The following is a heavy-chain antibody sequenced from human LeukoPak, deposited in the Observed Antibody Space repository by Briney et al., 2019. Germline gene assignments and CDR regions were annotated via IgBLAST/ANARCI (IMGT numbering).Heavy chain of an antibody. CDR1: GGSISSGDYY. V-gene: IGHV4-30-4*08. J-gene: IGHJ3*02. CDR2: IYYSGST. D-gene: IGHD4-11*01. Sequence: ASETLSLTCTVSGGSISSGDYYWSWIRQPPGKGPEWIGYIYYSGSTYYNPSLKSRVTISVDTSKNQFSLKLSSVTAADTAVYYCARVGGWITVTTYAFDIWGQGTMVTVSS. CDR3: ARVGGWITVTTYAFDI.